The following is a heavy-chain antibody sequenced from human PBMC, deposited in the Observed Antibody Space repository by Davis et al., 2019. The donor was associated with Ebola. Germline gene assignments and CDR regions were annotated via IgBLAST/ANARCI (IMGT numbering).Heavy chain of an antibody. CDR1: GFTVSINY. Sequence: GGSLRLSCAASGFTVSINYMSWVRQAPGKGLEWVSTVYSDGNTYYADSVKVRFTISRDNAKNSVYLEMNSLRAEDTAVYYCARDPALVVTGGGWHFDLWGRGTLVTVSS. J-gene: IGHJ2*01. CDR2: VYSDGNT. D-gene: IGHD2-21*02. V-gene: IGHV3-66*01. CDR3: ARDPALVVTGGGWHFDL.